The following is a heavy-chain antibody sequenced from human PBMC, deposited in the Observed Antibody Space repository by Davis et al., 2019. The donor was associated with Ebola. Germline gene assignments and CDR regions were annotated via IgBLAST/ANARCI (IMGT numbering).Heavy chain of an antibody. CDR2: ISYDGSNK. J-gene: IGHJ3*02. D-gene: IGHD1-26*01. CDR3: AKTRSYDAFDI. CDR1: GFTFSSYG. V-gene: IGHV3-30*18. Sequence: PGGSLRLSCAASGFTFSSYGMHWVRQAPGKGLEWVAVISYDGSNKYYADSVKGRFTISRDNSKNTLYLQMNSLRAEDTAVYYCAKTRSYDAFDIWGQGTMVTVSS.